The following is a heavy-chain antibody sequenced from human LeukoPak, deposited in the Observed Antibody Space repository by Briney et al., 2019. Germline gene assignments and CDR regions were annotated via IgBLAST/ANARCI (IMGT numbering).Heavy chain of an antibody. CDR1: GGSISSGGYY. V-gene: IGHV4-31*03. Sequence: NPSETLSLTCTVSGGSISSGGYYWSWIRQHPGKGLEWIGYIYYSGSTYYNPSLKSRVTISVDTSKNQFSLKLSSVTAADTAVYYCARGSPSQNGLLRFLEWSKLYYYYGMDVWGQGTTVTVSS. J-gene: IGHJ6*02. D-gene: IGHD3-3*01. CDR2: IYYSGST. CDR3: ARGSPSQNGLLRFLEWSKLYYYYGMDV.